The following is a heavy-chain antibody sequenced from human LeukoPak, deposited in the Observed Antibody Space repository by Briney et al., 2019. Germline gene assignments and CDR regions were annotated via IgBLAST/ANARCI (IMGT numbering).Heavy chain of an antibody. Sequence: ASVKVSCKASGGAFSSYAISWVRQAPGQGLEWMGGIIPIFGTASYAQKFQGRVTITTDESTSTAYMELSSLRSEDTAVYYCAREGRFRVAARPGWFDPWGQGTLVTVSS. CDR1: GGAFSSYA. CDR2: IIPIFGTA. V-gene: IGHV1-69*05. CDR3: AREGRFRVAARPGWFDP. J-gene: IGHJ5*02. D-gene: IGHD6-6*01.